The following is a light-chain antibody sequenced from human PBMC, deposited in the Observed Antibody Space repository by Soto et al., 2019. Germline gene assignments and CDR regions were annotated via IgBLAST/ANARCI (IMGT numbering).Light chain of an antibody. CDR2: EGS. J-gene: IGLJ3*02. CDR3: QSYDSRLSHLGV. V-gene: IGLV2-14*02. CDR1: SSDVGSYNL. Sequence: QSVLTQPASVSGSPGQSITISCTGTSSDVGSYNLVSWYQQHPGKAPKLMIYEGSKRPSGVPDRFSGSKSGTSAALAITGLQPEDEADYYCQSYDSRLSHLGVFGGGTKLTVL.